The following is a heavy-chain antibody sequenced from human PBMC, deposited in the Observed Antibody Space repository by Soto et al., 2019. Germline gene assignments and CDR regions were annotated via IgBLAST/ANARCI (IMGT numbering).Heavy chain of an antibody. CDR3: ARGPYDYDYVWGSYRLNY. CDR1: GGTFSSYA. Sequence: QVQLVQSGAEVKKPGSSVKVSYKASGGTFSSYAISWVRQAPGQGLEWMGGIIPIFGTANYAQKFQGRVTITADESTSTAYMELSSLRSEDTAVYYCARGPYDYDYVWGSYRLNYWGQGTLVTVSS. D-gene: IGHD3-16*02. CDR2: IIPIFGTA. J-gene: IGHJ4*02. V-gene: IGHV1-69*01.